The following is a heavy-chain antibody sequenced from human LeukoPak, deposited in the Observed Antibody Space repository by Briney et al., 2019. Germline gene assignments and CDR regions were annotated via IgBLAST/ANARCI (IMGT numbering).Heavy chain of an antibody. J-gene: IGHJ5*02. CDR2: IYPGDSDT. CDR1: GYSFTNNW. D-gene: IGHD3-10*01. V-gene: IGHV5-51*01. CDR3: ARHAGPDYGSGSYYNEGNWFDP. Sequence: GESLKISCKGSGYSFTNNWIGWVRQMPGKGLEWMGIIYPGDSDTRYSPSFQGHVTISADKSISTAYLQWSSLKASDTAMYYCARHAGPDYGSGSYYNEGNWFDPWGQGTLVTVSS.